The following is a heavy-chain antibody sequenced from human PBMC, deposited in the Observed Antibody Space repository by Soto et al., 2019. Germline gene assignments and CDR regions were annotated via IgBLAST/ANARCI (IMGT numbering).Heavy chain of an antibody. Sequence: GGSLRLSCAASGFIFNDYYMSWIRQAPGKGLEWLSNISGSSGSKKYADAGKGRFTISRDNAKKSLYLEMHSLRAENTAMYYCARYAAEVTTFFDQWGQGTLVTVSS. J-gene: IGHJ4*02. CDR2: ISGSSGSK. CDR1: GFIFNDYY. CDR3: ARYAAEVTTFFDQ. D-gene: IGHD4-17*01. V-gene: IGHV3-11*06.